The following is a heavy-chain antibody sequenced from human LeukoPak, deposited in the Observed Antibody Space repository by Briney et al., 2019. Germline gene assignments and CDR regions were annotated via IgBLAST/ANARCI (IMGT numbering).Heavy chain of an antibody. V-gene: IGHV3-23*01. CDR3: VKEMSGYAYGDY. J-gene: IGHJ4*02. CDR1: GFSFGTYA. CDR2: ISARGDRT. Sequence: GGSLRLSCVASGFSFGTYAMSWVRQAAGKRLEWVSAISARGDRTYYADSVKGRFTISRDNSKNTLYVQMNSLRVEDTAAYFCVKEMSGYAYGDYWGQGALVTVSS. D-gene: IGHD3-16*01.